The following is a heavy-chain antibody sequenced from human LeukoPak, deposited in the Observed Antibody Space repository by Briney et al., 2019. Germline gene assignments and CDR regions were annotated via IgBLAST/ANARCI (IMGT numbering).Heavy chain of an antibody. CDR1: GFTFNSYA. V-gene: IGHV3-23*01. J-gene: IGHJ4*02. D-gene: IGHD2-21*02. CDR2: ISGSGGST. Sequence: GGSLRLSCAASGFTFNSYAMSWVRQAPGKGLEWVSAISGSGGSTYYADSVKGRFTISRDNSKNTLYLQMNSLRAEDTAVYYCAKDPAYCGGDCYSEYYFDYWGQGTLVTVSS. CDR3: AKDPAYCGGDCYSEYYFDY.